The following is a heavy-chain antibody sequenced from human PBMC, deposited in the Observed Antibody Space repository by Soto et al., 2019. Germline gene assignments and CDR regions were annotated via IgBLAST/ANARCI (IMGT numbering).Heavy chain of an antibody. CDR2: INPDNGNT. V-gene: IGHV1-3*01. CDR3: ARGIATGQLDP. J-gene: IGHJ5*02. CDR1: GYTFTRYT. Sequence: KVSCKASGYTFTRYTMNWVRQAPGQRLEWMGWINPDNGNTKSSQKFQDRVIITRDTSASTAYMDLSSLRSEDTAVYYCARGIATGQLDPWGQGTLVTVS. D-gene: IGHD2-15*01.